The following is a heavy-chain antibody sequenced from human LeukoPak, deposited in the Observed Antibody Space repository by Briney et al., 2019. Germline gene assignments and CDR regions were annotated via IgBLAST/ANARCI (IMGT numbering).Heavy chain of an antibody. D-gene: IGHD2-2*02. CDR3: ARGLRVVVVPAAIRIGYYGMDV. CDR1: GGSISSGGYS. Sequence: SETLSLTCAVSGGSISSGGYSWSWIRQPPGKGLEWIGYIYHSGSTYYNPSLKSRVTISVDRSKNQFSLKLSSVTAADTAVYYCARGLRVVVVPAAIRIGYYGMDVWGQGTTVTVSS. V-gene: IGHV4-30-2*01. CDR2: IYHSGST. J-gene: IGHJ6*02.